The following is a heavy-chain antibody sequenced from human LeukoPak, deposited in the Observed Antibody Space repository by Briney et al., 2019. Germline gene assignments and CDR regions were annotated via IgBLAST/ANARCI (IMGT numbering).Heavy chain of an antibody. V-gene: IGHV1-24*01. CDR2: FDPEDGET. CDR3: AKVLARKWELLPGLY. CDR1: GYTLTELS. J-gene: IGHJ4*02. Sequence: ASVKVSCKVSGYTLTELSMHWVRQAPGKGLEWMGGFDPEDGETIYAQKFQGRVTMTEDTSTDTAYMELSSLRSEDTAVYYCAKVLARKWELLPGLYWGQGTLVTVSS. D-gene: IGHD1-26*01.